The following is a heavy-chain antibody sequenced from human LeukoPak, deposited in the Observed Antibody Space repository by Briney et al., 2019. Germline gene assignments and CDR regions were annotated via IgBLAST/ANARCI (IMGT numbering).Heavy chain of an antibody. D-gene: IGHD5-24*01. CDR2: INSDGRRT. CDR1: GFTFSSYW. Sequence: GGSLRLSCAASGFTFSSYWMHWVRQAPGKGLVWVSRINSDGRRTTYADSVKGRFTISRDNAKNTLYLQMNSLRAEDTSEYYCARGSRDGYNTRPDYWGQGTLVTVSS. J-gene: IGHJ4*02. CDR3: ARGSRDGYNTRPDY. V-gene: IGHV3-74*01.